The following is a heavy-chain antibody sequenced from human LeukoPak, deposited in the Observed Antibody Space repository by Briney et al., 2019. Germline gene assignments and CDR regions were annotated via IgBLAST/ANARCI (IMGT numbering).Heavy chain of an antibody. J-gene: IGHJ6*03. D-gene: IGHD3-22*01. Sequence: ASVKVSCKASGGTFSSYAISWVRQAPGQGLEWMGGIIHMFGRENYAQKFKGRVTITTEEYKSKAYMEMSRLRSEDTDVYYCAREAPSASYYDSSGYSGYYYYMDVWGKGTTVTVSS. V-gene: IGHV1-69*05. CDR1: GGTFSSYA. CDR3: AREAPSASYYDSSGYSGYYYYMDV. CDR2: IIHMFGRE.